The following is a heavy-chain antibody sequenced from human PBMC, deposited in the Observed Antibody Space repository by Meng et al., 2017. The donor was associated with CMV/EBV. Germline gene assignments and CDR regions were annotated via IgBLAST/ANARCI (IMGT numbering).Heavy chain of an antibody. CDR1: VGSISSYY. CDR3: ARGPEVDYGDYVGLDY. Sequence: VHVRESGPGRVKPSETLSLTCIVPVGSISSYYGSWIRQPAGKGLEWIGRIYTSGSTNYNPSLKSRVTMSVDTSKNQFSLKLSSVTAADTAVYYCARGPEVDYGDYVGLDYWGQGTLVTVSS. D-gene: IGHD4-17*01. CDR2: IYTSGST. V-gene: IGHV4-4*07. J-gene: IGHJ4*02.